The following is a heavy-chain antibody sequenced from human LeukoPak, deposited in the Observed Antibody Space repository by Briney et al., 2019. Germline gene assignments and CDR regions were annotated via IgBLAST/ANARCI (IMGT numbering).Heavy chain of an antibody. V-gene: IGHV3-33*01. CDR2: IWYDGSNK. Sequence: PGGSLRLSCAASAFTFSSYGMHWVRQAPGKGLEWVALIWYDGSNKYYADSVKGRFTISRDTSKNTVYLQMNSLRADDTAVYYCARGTGQGFDLWGRGTLVTVSS. J-gene: IGHJ2*01. CDR1: AFTFSSYG. CDR3: ARGTGQGFDL. D-gene: IGHD3/OR15-3a*01.